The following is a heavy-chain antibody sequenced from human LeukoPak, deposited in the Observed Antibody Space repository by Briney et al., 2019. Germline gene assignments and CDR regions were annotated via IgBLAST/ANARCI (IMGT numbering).Heavy chain of an antibody. CDR2: ISPGGGPT. V-gene: IGHV3-23*01. Sequence: GGSLRLSCAASGFTFSSYEMNWVRQAPGKGLEWVSGISPGGGPTYYAGSVRGRFSISRDDLKNTLYLQMTNLRAEDTAVYYCAKDGAWLRFDDWGQGILVTVSS. J-gene: IGHJ4*02. D-gene: IGHD5-12*01. CDR3: AKDGAWLRFDD. CDR1: GFTFSSYE.